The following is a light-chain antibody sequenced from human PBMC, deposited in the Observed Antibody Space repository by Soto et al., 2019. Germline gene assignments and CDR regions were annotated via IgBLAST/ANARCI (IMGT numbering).Light chain of an antibody. J-gene: IGLJ1*01. CDR2: STY. CDR3: AAWDDRLNADV. CDR1: TSNIGSTT. V-gene: IGLV1-44*01. Sequence: QSVLTQPPSASGAPGQRVTISCSGSTSNIGSTTVNWFQQLPGTAPKLLIYSTYERPSGVPDRFSGSKSGTSGSLDITGLQSKDEADYYCAAWDDRLNADVFGTGTKLTVL.